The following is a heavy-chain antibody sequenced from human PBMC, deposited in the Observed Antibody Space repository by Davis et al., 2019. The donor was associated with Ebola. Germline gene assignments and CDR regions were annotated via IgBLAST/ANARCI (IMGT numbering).Heavy chain of an antibody. D-gene: IGHD2-8*02. J-gene: IGHJ3*02. CDR3: ASLRRTITGMDDGFDM. V-gene: IGHV5-10-1*04. CDR1: GDSFTSHW. CDR2: IDPSDSYN. Sequence: GESLKISCKDSGDSFTSHWIGWVRQMPGKGLEWMGRIDPSDSYNNYSPSFRGQVTISADKSIKTAFLQWSSLKASDTAMYYCASLRRTITGMDDGFDMWGQGTMVTVSS.